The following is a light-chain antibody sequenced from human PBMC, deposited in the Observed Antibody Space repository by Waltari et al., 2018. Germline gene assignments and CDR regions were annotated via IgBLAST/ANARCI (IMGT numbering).Light chain of an antibody. CDR2: LVF. V-gene: IGKV2-30*02. J-gene: IGKJ2*01. Sequence: EVVMTQSPVSLSVTLGQAASISCKSSQSLVPVDGNTYLNWFHQRPGQSPRRLIYLVFNRDSRVPDRFSGSGSGTDFTLRISRVEAEDVGVYYCMQGTRLPYTFGQGTQLDIK. CDR1: QSLVPVDGNTY. CDR3: MQGTRLPYT.